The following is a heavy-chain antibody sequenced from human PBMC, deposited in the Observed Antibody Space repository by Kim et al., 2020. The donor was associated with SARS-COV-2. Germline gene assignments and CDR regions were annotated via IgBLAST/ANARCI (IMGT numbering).Heavy chain of an antibody. D-gene: IGHD2-21*01. CDR3: AKPTVTYCGGDCYFDY. V-gene: IGHV3-23*01. CDR1: GFTFRSYA. J-gene: IGHJ4*02. Sequence: GGSLRLSCAASGFTFRSYAMSWVRQAPGKGLEWVSGISGSGGSTYYADSVTGRFTISRDNSKNTLYLQMNSLRAEDTAVYYCAKPTVTYCGGDCYFDYWGQGTLVTVSS. CDR2: ISGSGGST.